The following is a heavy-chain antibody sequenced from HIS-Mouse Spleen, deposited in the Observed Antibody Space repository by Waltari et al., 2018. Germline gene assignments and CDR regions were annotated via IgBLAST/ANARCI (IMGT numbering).Heavy chain of an antibody. CDR3: ARGVFNWFDP. CDR1: GGSFSGYY. J-gene: IGHJ5*02. Sequence: QVQLQQWGAGLLKPSETLSLTCAVYGGSFSGYYWCWIRQPPGKGLEWIGEINHSGSTQDNPSLKSRVTISVETSKNQFSLKLSSGTAADTAVYYCARGVFNWFDPWGQGTLGTVSS. D-gene: IGHD3-3*01. V-gene: IGHV4-34*01. CDR2: INHSGST.